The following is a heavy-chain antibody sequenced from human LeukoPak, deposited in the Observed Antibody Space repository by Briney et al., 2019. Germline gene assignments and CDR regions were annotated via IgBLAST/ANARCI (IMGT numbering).Heavy chain of an antibody. J-gene: IGHJ2*01. V-gene: IGHV1-46*01. CDR3: ARGGTRIAVAGNRAPFDL. D-gene: IGHD6-19*01. CDR2: INPSGGST. Sequence: ASVKVSCKASGYTFTSYYMHWVRQAPGQGLEWMGIINPSGGSTSYAQKFQGRVTMTRDTSTSTVYMELSSLRSEDTAVYYCARGGTRIAVAGNRAPFDLWGRGTLVTVSS. CDR1: GYTFTSYY.